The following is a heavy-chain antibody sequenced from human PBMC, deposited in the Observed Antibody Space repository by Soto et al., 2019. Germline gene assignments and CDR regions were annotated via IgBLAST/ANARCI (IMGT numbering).Heavy chain of an antibody. CDR1: GFTFSSYA. D-gene: IGHD6-19*01. V-gene: IGHV3-30-3*01. J-gene: IGHJ4*02. CDR2: ISYDGSNK. Sequence: GGSLRLSCAASGFTFSSYAMHWVRQAPGKGLEWVAVISYDGSNKYYADSVKGRFTISRDNSKNTLYLQMNSLRAEDTAVYYCARGGRIAPAGFDYWGQGTLVTVSS. CDR3: ARGGRIAPAGFDY.